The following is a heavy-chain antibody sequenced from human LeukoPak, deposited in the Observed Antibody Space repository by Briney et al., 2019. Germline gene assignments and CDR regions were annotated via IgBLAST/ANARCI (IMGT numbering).Heavy chain of an antibody. D-gene: IGHD3-16*01. CDR3: AKDDNYIRFLS. V-gene: IGHV3-30*02. J-gene: IGHJ5*02. CDR1: GFSFSSYA. CDR2: IRYDGSNT. Sequence: GGSLRLSCAASGFSFSSYAMHWVRQAPGKGLEWVAFIRYDGSNTYYADPMKGRFTISRDNSKTTLYLQMNSLRAEDTAVYYCAKDDNYIRFLSWGQGTLVTVSS.